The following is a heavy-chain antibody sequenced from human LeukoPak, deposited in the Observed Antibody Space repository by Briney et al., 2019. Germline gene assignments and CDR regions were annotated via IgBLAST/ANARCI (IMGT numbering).Heavy chain of an antibody. CDR3: ARRGGRHYGDYYYYMDV. V-gene: IGHV4-34*01. Sequence: SETLSLTCAVYGGSFSGYYWSWIRQPPGKGLEWIGSIYYSGSTYYNPSLKSRVTISVDTSKNQFSLKLNSVTAADTAVYYCARRGGRHYGDYYYYMDVWGKGTTVTVSS. CDR2: IYYSGST. J-gene: IGHJ6*03. D-gene: IGHD4-17*01. CDR1: GGSFSGYY.